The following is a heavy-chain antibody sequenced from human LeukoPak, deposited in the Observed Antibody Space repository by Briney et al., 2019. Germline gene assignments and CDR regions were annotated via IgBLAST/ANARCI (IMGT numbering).Heavy chain of an antibody. J-gene: IGHJ4*02. V-gene: IGHV3-7*03. CDR3: ARDAGRSGYYEVDY. Sequence: GGSLRHSCTASGFSFGSYWMNWVRQAPGKGLEWLANIKEDGSKIYYLDSVKGRFTISRDNAKNSLYLQMDSLRAADTAVYYCARDAGRSGYYEVDYWGQGTLVTVSS. CDR1: GFSFGSYW. D-gene: IGHD3-22*01. CDR2: IKEDGSKI.